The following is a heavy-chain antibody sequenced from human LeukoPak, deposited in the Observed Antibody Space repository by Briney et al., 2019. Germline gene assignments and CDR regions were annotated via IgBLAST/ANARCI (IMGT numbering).Heavy chain of an antibody. CDR2: IIPIFGTA. Sequence: SVKVSCKASGGTFSSYAISWVQQAPGQGLEWMGRIIPIFGTANYAQKFQGRVTITTDESTSTAYMELSSLRSEDTAVYYCARDWVSAAGTYLEYYFDYWGQGTLVTVSS. CDR1: GGTFSSYA. V-gene: IGHV1-69*05. J-gene: IGHJ4*02. D-gene: IGHD6-13*01. CDR3: ARDWVSAAGTYLEYYFDY.